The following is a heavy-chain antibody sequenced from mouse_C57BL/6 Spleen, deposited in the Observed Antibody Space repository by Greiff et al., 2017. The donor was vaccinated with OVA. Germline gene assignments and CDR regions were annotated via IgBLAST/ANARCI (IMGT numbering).Heavy chain of an antibody. CDR1: GYTFTDYN. D-gene: IGHD1-1*01. CDR3: ARLITTVVANYAMDY. J-gene: IGHJ4*01. CDR2: INPNNGGT. V-gene: IGHV1-18*01. Sequence: EVQLQESGPELVKPGASVKIPCKASGYTFTDYNMDWVKQSHGKSLEWIGDINPNNGGTIYNQKFKGKATLTVDKSSSTAYMELRSLTSEDTAVYYCARLITTVVANYAMDYWGQGTSVTVSS.